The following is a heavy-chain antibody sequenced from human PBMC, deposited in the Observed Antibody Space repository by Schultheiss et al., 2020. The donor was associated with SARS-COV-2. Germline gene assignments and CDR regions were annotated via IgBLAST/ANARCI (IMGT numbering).Heavy chain of an antibody. D-gene: IGHD1-26*01. Sequence: ASVKVSCKASGGTFSSYAISWVRQATGQGLEWMGWMNPNSGGTNYAQKFQGWVTMTRDTSISTAYMELSRLRSDDTAVYYCALTMIGSYYEVGAFDIWGQGTMVTVSS. J-gene: IGHJ3*02. CDR3: ALTMIGSYYEVGAFDI. CDR1: GGTFSSYA. V-gene: IGHV1-2*04. CDR2: MNPNSGGT.